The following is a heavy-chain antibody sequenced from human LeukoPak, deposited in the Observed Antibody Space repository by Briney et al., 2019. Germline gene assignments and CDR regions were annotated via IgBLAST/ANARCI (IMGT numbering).Heavy chain of an antibody. CDR1: GFTFSSYA. CDR2: ISYDGSNK. J-gene: IGHJ3*01. Sequence: GRSLRLSCAASGFTFSSYAMHCVRQAPGKGLEWVAVISYDGSNKYYADSVKGRFTISRDNSKDTLYLQMNSLRAEDTAVYYCAKDGESWGQGTMVTVSS. D-gene: IGHD3-10*01. V-gene: IGHV3-30-3*01. CDR3: AKDGES.